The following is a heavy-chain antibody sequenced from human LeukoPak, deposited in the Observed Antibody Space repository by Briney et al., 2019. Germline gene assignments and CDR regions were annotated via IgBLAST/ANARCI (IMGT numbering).Heavy chain of an antibody. CDR2: FYSGIGT. CDR3: AKGAGYSYGYEVDY. CDR1: GFTVSSNY. J-gene: IGHJ4*02. Sequence: PGGSLRLSCAASGFTVSSNYMSWVRQAPGKGLEWVSVFYSGIGTYYADSVKGRFTISRDNSKNTLYLQMNSLRAEDTAVYYCAKGAGYSYGYEVDYWGQGTLVTVSS. V-gene: IGHV3-53*05. D-gene: IGHD5-18*01.